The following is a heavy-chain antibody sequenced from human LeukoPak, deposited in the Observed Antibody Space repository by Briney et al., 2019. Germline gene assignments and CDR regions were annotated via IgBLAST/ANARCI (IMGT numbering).Heavy chain of an antibody. CDR3: ARQASGIAAEAVYYFDY. CDR1: GYTFTSYW. D-gene: IGHD6-13*01. Sequence: GASLKISCKGSGYTFTSYWIGWVRQMPGKGLEWMGIIYPGDSDTRHSPSFQGQVTISADKSINTAYLQWSSLKASDTAMYYCARQASGIAAEAVYYFDYWGQGTLVTVSS. V-gene: IGHV5-51*01. J-gene: IGHJ4*02. CDR2: IYPGDSDT.